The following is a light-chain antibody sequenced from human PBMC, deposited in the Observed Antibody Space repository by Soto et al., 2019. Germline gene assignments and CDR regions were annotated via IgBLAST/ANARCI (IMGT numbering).Light chain of an antibody. CDR2: GAS. V-gene: IGKV3-20*01. Sequence: EIVLTQSPGTLSLSPRERATLSCRASQSVYNNYLAWYQQKPGQTPRLLVNGASNRATGIPDRFSGGGSGTDFTPTISSLEPEDFAVDYCQQYGLPPLAFGQGTRVEIK. J-gene: IGKJ2*01. CDR3: QQYGLPPLA. CDR1: QSVYNNY.